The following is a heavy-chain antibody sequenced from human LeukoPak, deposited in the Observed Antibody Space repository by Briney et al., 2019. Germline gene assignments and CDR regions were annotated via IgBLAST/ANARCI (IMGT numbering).Heavy chain of an antibody. CDR2: ISAYNGNT. Sequence: GASVTVSCKASGYTFTSYGISWVRQAPGQGLEGMGWISAYNGNTNYAQKLQGRVTMTTDTSTSTAYMELRSLRSDDTAVYYCAREVYGDYFFDYWGQGTLVTVSS. D-gene: IGHD4-17*01. CDR1: GYTFTSYG. J-gene: IGHJ4*02. CDR3: AREVYGDYFFDY. V-gene: IGHV1-18*01.